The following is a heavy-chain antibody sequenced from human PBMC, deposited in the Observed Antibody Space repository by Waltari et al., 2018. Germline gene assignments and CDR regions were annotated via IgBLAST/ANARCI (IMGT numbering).Heavy chain of an antibody. D-gene: IGHD2-2*01. J-gene: IGHJ6*03. CDR3: AKDEVPAATHYYYYMDV. Sequence: QVQLVESGGGVVQPGGSLRLSCAASGFTFSSYGMHWVGQAPGRGLEWVAFIRYDGSNKYYADSVKGRFTISRDNSKNTLYLQMNSLRAEDTAVYYCAKDEVPAATHYYYYMDVWGKGTTVTVSS. CDR1: GFTFSSYG. CDR2: IRYDGSNK. V-gene: IGHV3-30*02.